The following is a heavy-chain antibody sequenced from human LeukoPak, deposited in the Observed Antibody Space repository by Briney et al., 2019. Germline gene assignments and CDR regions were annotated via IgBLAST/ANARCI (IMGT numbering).Heavy chain of an antibody. D-gene: IGHD1-26*01. CDR1: GFTFSSYS. Sequence: PGGSLRLSCAGSGFTFSSYSMNWVRQAPGKGLEWVSFISSSSSTIYYADSVKSRFTISRDNAKNSLYLQMNSLRAEDTAVYYCARDRGGSYSAIDYWGQGTLVTVSS. CDR3: ARDRGGSYSAIDY. V-gene: IGHV3-48*04. CDR2: ISSSSSTI. J-gene: IGHJ4*02.